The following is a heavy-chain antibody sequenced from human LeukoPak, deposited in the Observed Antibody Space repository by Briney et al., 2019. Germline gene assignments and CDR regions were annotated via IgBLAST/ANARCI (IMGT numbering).Heavy chain of an antibody. CDR3: AKLSPGTSTGP. CDR1: GYTCSDYG. Sequence: ASVKVSCKASGYTCSDYGIAWVRQAPGQGLEWMGWVSGYNDNTNYAQNFQGRVTMTADTSTSTAYMELRSLRSDDTAIYFCAKLSPGTSTGPWGQGTQVTVSS. J-gene: IGHJ5*02. V-gene: IGHV1-18*04. CDR2: VSGYNDNT. D-gene: IGHD3-10*01.